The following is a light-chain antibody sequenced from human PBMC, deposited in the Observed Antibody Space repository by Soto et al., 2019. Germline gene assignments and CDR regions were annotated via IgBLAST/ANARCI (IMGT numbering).Light chain of an antibody. CDR1: QDISKY. CDR3: QHYDNHTPFA. CDR2: GAS. J-gene: IGKJ3*01. V-gene: IGKV1-33*01. Sequence: DIQMTQSPSSLSASVGDRVTITCQASQDISKYLSWYQQKPGRAPKLLIYGASYLETGVPSRFRGSGYGSDFTFTISSLQPEDVATSYCQHYDNHTPFAFGPGTKVAVK.